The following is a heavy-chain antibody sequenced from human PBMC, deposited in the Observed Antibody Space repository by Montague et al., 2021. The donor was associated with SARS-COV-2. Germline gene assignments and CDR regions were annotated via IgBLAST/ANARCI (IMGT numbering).Heavy chain of an antibody. CDR2: INHSGST. CDR1: GGSFSGYY. D-gene: IGHD3-22*01. J-gene: IGHJ4*02. V-gene: IGHV4-34*01. Sequence: SETLSLTCAVYGGSFSGYYWSWIRQPPGKGLEWIGEINHSGSTKYNPSLKSRVTISVDTSKNQFSLKLSSVTAADTAVYYCERATKRVFTYDYDSSGYASDYWGQGTLVTVSS. CDR3: ERATKRVFTYDYDSSGYASDY.